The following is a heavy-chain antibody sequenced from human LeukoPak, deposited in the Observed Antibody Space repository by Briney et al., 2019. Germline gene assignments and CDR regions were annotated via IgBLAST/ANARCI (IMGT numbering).Heavy chain of an antibody. CDR1: GGTFSSYA. J-gene: IGHJ3*02. CDR2: IIPIFGTA. Sequence: ASVKVSCKASGGTFSSYAISWVRQAPGQGLEWMGGIIPIFGTANYAQKFQGRVTTTADESTSTAYMELSSLRSEDTAVYYCATTAGYYYDSSGYYVAETFDIWGQGTMVTVSS. V-gene: IGHV1-69*13. D-gene: IGHD3-22*01. CDR3: ATTAGYYYDSSGYYVAETFDI.